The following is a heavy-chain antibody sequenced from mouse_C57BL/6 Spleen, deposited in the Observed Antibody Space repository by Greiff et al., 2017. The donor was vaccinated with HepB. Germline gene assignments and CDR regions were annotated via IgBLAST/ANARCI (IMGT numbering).Heavy chain of an antibody. V-gene: IGHV10-1*01. Sequence: GGGLVQPKGSLKLSCAASGFSFNTYAMNWVRQAPGKGLEWVARIRSKSNNYATYYADSVKDRFTISRDDSESMLDLQMNNLKTEDTAMYYCVRQGTSWFAYWGQGTLVTVSA. CDR1: GFSFNTYA. D-gene: IGHD3-3*01. CDR2: IRSKSNNYAT. J-gene: IGHJ3*01. CDR3: VRQGTSWFAY.